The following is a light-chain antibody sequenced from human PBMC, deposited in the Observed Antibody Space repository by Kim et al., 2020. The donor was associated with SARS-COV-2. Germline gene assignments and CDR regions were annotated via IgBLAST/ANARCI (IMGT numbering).Light chain of an antibody. CDR3: QAWDSSTAWV. V-gene: IGLV3-1*01. Sequence: VSPGQTASITCSGDKLGDKYACWYQQKPGQSPVLVIYQDSKRPSGIPERFSGSNSGNTATLTISGTQAIDEADYYCQAWDSSTAWVFGGGTKLTVL. J-gene: IGLJ3*02. CDR2: QDS. CDR1: KLGDKY.